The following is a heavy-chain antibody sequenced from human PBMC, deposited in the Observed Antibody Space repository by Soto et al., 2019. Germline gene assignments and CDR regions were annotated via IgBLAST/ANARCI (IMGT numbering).Heavy chain of an antibody. D-gene: IGHD6-19*01. CDR3: ARADSSGWQFTYSYYGMDV. J-gene: IGHJ6*02. CDR1: GGSISSSSYY. Sequence: PSETLSLTCTVSGGSISSSSYYWGWIRQPPGKGLEWIGSIYYSGSTYYNPSLKSRVTISVDTSKNQFSLKLSSVTAADTAVYYCARADSSGWQFTYSYYGMDVWGQGTTVTVSS. CDR2: IYYSGST. V-gene: IGHV4-39*01.